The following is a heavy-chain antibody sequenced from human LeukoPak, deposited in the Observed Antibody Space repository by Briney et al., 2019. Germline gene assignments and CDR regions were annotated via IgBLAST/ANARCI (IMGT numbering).Heavy chain of an antibody. J-gene: IGHJ4*02. Sequence: SETLSLTCAVSGYSISSGYYWGWIRQPPGKGLAWIGSIYHSGSTYYNPSLKSRVTISVDTSKNQFSLKLSSVTAADTAVYYCARTRFLVWLFPVFDYWGQGTLVTVSS. CDR3: ARTRFLVWLFPVFDY. CDR2: IYHSGST. D-gene: IGHD3-3*01. CDR1: GYSISSGYY. V-gene: IGHV4-38-2*01.